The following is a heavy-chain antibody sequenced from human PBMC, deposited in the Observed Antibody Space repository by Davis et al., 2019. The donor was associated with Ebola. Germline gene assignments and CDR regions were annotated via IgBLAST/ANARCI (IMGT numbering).Heavy chain of an antibody. CDR3: ARELVVVVAAIDY. CDR1: GFTFSSYA. V-gene: IGHV3-30-3*01. Sequence: GESLKISCAASGFTFSSYAMHWVRQAPGKGLEWVAVISYDGSNKYYADSVKGRFTISRDNSKNTLYLQMNSLGAEDTAVYYCARELVVVVAAIDYWGQGTLVTVSS. CDR2: ISYDGSNK. D-gene: IGHD2-15*01. J-gene: IGHJ4*02.